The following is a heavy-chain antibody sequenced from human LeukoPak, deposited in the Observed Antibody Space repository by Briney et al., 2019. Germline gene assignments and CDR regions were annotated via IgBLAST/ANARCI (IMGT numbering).Heavy chain of an antibody. D-gene: IGHD2-21*02. J-gene: IGHJ4*02. CDR3: ARDVRGDCYSCIDY. CDR1: GFTVSSNY. CDR2: IYSGGST. Sequence: PGGSLRLSCAASGFTVSSNYMSWVRQARGRGLEWVSVIYSGGSTYYAGSGKGRFTISRDNSKNTLYLQMNSLRAEDTAVYYCARDVRGDCYSCIDYWGQGTLVTVSS. V-gene: IGHV3-53*01.